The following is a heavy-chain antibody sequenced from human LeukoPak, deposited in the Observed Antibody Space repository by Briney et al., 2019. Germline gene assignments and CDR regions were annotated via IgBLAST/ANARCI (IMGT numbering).Heavy chain of an antibody. J-gene: IGHJ4*02. Sequence: SETLSLTGTVSGVSIGSGYYWAWIRQPPGKGLEWIGSIHYGGTIHYNPSLQSRVTISADTSKNQFALDLRSVTAADTAVYYCTRDIGDFVSDFWGQGTLVTVSS. CDR1: GVSIGSGYY. CDR3: TRDIGDFVSDF. V-gene: IGHV4-38-2*02. D-gene: IGHD2-21*02. CDR2: IHYGGTI.